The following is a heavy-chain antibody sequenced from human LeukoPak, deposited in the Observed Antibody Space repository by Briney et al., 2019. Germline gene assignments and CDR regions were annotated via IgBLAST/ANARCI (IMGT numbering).Heavy chain of an antibody. CDR1: GFTFSSYE. CDR2: ISSSGSTI. V-gene: IGHV3-48*03. D-gene: IGHD3-10*02. J-gene: IGHJ6*04. CDR3: AELGITMIGGV. Sequence: GGSLRPSCAAPGFTFSSYEMNWVRQAPGKGLEWVSYISSSGSTIYYADSVKGRFTISRDNAKNSLYLQMNSLRAEDTAVYYCAELGITMIGGVWGKGTTVTISS.